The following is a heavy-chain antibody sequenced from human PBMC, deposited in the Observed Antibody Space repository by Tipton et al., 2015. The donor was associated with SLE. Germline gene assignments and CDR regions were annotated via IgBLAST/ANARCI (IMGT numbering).Heavy chain of an antibody. CDR3: ARGQGTVIDY. CDR2: INHSGST. J-gene: IGHJ4*02. V-gene: IGHV4-34*01. Sequence: TLSLTCAVYGGSFSGYYWSWIRQPPGKGLEWIGEINHSGSTNYNPSLKSRATISVDTSKNQFSLKLSSVTAADTAVYYGARGQGTVIDYWGQGTLVTVSS. CDR1: GGSFSGYY. D-gene: IGHD4-11*01.